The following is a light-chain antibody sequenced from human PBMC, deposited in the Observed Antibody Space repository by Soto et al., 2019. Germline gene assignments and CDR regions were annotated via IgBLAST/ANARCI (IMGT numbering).Light chain of an antibody. CDR1: SSDVGNYIF. V-gene: IGLV2-14*01. CDR2: DIN. Sequence: QSVLTQPASVSGSPGQSITISCTGTSSDVGNYIFVSWYRQHPGKAPKLMIYDINNRPSGVSNRFSGSKSGNTASLTISGLQAEDEADYYCVSYTTSAYYVFGNGTKVT. J-gene: IGLJ1*01. CDR3: VSYTTSAYYV.